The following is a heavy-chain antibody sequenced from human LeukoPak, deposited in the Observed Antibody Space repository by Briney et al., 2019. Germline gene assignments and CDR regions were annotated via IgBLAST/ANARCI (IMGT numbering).Heavy chain of an antibody. Sequence: SETLSLTCTVSGGSISSYYWSWIRQPPGKGLEWIGYIYYSGSTNYNPSLKSRVTISVDTSKNQFSLKLSSVTAADTAVYYCARDHGGYGSGSYYYFDYWGQGTLVTVSS. CDR2: IYYSGST. CDR1: GGSISSYY. D-gene: IGHD3-10*01. V-gene: IGHV4-59*01. CDR3: ARDHGGYGSGSYYYFDY. J-gene: IGHJ4*02.